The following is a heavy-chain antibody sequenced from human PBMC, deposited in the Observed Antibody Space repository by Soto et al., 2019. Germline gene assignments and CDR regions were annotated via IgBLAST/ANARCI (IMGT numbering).Heavy chain of an antibody. CDR2: IYYSGST. J-gene: IGHJ4*02. Sequence: PSETLSLPCTVSGGSISSYYWSWIRQRPGKGLECIWYIYYSGSTNYNPSLKSRGTISVYPSKNQFSRKLSSVSAAYTAVYYGAGSLRYFGWPYYFEYWGQGTLVTLSS. CDR3: AGSLRYFGWPYYFEY. CDR1: GGSISSYY. V-gene: IGHV4-59*01. D-gene: IGHD3-9*01.